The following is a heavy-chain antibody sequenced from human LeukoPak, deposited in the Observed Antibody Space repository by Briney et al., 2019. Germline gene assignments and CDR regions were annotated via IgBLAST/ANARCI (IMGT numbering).Heavy chain of an antibody. CDR3: ARVHYYGSGPYYFDY. Sequence: GASVKVSCKASGYTFTSYGISWVRQAPGQGLEWMGWISAYNGNTNYAQKLQGRVTMTTDTSTSTAYMELRSLRSDDTAVYYCARVHYYGSGPYYFDYWGQGTLVTVSS. D-gene: IGHD3-10*01. V-gene: IGHV1-18*01. CDR2: ISAYNGNT. CDR1: GYTFTSYG. J-gene: IGHJ4*02.